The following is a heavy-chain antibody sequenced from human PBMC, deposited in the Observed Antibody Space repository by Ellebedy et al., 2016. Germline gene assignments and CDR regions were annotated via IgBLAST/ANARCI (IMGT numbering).Heavy chain of an antibody. CDR3: AGSTTGTTWDY. Sequence: SETLSLXXTVSGGSISSYYWSWIRQPPGKGLEWIGYIYYSGSTNYNPSLKSRVTISVDTSKNQFSLKLSSVTAADTAVYYCAGSTTGTTWDYWGQGTLVTVSS. CDR1: GGSISSYY. V-gene: IGHV4-59*12. D-gene: IGHD1-1*01. J-gene: IGHJ4*02. CDR2: IYYSGST.